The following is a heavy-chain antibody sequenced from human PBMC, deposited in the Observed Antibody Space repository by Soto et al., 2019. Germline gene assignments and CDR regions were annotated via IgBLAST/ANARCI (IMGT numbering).Heavy chain of an antibody. CDR2: TFYRSRWYS. CDR1: GDSVSTNSGA. D-gene: IGHD3-9*01. Sequence: PSQTISLTCAISGDSVSTNSGAWNWIRQSPSRGLEWLGRTFYRSRWYSDYADSVKGRININSDTSKNQFSLQLSSVTPEDTAVYYCARAGSTMYRLHPHFDYWGQGTLVTVSS. J-gene: IGHJ4*02. CDR3: ARAGSTMYRLHPHFDY. V-gene: IGHV6-1*01.